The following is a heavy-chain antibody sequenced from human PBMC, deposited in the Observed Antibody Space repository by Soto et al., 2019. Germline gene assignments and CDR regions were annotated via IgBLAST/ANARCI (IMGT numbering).Heavy chain of an antibody. CDR1: GFTFDDYA. Sequence: GGSLRLSCAASGFTFDDYAMHWVRQAPGKGLEWVSGISWNSGSIGYADSVKGRFTISRDNAKNSLYLQMNSLRAEDTALYYCPKVASSGYIGTDFDYLGQGTLVTVSS. D-gene: IGHD6-13*01. V-gene: IGHV3-9*01. CDR3: PKVASSGYIGTDFDY. J-gene: IGHJ4*02. CDR2: ISWNSGSI.